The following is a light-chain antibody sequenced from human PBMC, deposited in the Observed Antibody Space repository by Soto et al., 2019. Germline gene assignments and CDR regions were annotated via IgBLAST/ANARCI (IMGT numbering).Light chain of an antibody. V-gene: IGKV3-20*01. CDR1: QSVANWY. J-gene: IGKJ4*01. CDR2: GAS. CDR3: QQYGGSVT. Sequence: EIVLTQSPGTLPLSPGERVTLSCRASQSVANWYLAWYQQKPGQAPRLLIYGASSRATGIPDRFSGSGSGTDFTLTISRLEPEDFAVYYCQQYGGSVTFGGGTKVDI.